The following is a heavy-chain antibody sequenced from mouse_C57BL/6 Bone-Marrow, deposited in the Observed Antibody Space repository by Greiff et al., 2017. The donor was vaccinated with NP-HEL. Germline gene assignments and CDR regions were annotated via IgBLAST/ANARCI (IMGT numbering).Heavy chain of an antibody. D-gene: IGHD2-3*01. Sequence: QVQLKQSGAELARPGASVKLSCKASGYTFTSYGISWVKQRTGQGLEWIGEIYPRSGNTYYNEKFKGKATLTADKSSSTAYMELRSLTSEDSAVYFCARDDDGYPYWYFDVWGTGTTVTVSS. J-gene: IGHJ1*03. CDR3: ARDDDGYPYWYFDV. CDR2: IYPRSGNT. CDR1: GYTFTSYG. V-gene: IGHV1-81*01.